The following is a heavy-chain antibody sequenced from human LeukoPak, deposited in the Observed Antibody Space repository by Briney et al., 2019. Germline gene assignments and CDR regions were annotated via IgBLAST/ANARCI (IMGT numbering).Heavy chain of an antibody. CDR3: VRYVKNGYDTPGFDY. J-gene: IGHJ4*02. Sequence: KPSETLSLTCTVSGGSISSYYWSWIRQPAGKGLEWVGRIYTSGSTDFNPSLKSRVTMSVDTSKNQFSLKLSSVTAADTAVYYCVRYVKNGYDTPGFDYWGQGTLVTVSS. CDR2: IYTSGST. CDR1: GGSISSYY. V-gene: IGHV4-4*07. D-gene: IGHD5-12*01.